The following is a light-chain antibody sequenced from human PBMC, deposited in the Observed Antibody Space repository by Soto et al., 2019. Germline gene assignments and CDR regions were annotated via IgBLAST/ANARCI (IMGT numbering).Light chain of an antibody. CDR2: GAS. V-gene: IGKV3-15*01. CDR3: QQYNNWPPWT. Sequence: EIVMTQSPATLSVSPGERATLSCRASQSVSSNLAWYQQKSGQAPRLLIYGASTRATGIPARFSGSGSGTEFTLTISSLQSEDFAVYYCQQYNNWPPWTFGQRTKVEIK. CDR1: QSVSSN. J-gene: IGKJ1*01.